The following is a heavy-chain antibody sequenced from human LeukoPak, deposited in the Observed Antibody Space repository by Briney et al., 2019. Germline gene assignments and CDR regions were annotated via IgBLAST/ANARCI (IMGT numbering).Heavy chain of an antibody. CDR2: ISRNGETT. CDR1: GFTFTTFS. V-gene: IGHV3-64*02. Sequence: GGSLRLSCAASGFTFTTFSMHWVRQAPGKGLEYGSGISRNGETTYYGESVKGRFTISRDNSKDTVYLQMGSLRSEDSGVYYCARGRGDISARPFFDCRGGQGSLVTVSS. D-gene: IGHD3/OR15-3a*01. CDR3: ARGRGDISARPFFDCR. J-gene: IGHJ4*02.